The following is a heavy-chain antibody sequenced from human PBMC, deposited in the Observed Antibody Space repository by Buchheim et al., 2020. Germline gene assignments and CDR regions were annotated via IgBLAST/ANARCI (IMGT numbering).Heavy chain of an antibody. V-gene: IGHV1-69*01. Sequence: QVQLVQSGAEVKKPGSSVKVSCKASGGTFSSYAISWVRQAPGQGLEWMGGIIPIFGTANYAQKFQGRVTITADESTSTAYMGLSSLRSEDTAVYYCARDKENLVHTDYYGMDVWGQGTT. CDR3: ARDKENLVHTDYYGMDV. J-gene: IGHJ6*02. CDR2: IIPIFGTA. D-gene: IGHD3-10*01. CDR1: GGTFSSYA.